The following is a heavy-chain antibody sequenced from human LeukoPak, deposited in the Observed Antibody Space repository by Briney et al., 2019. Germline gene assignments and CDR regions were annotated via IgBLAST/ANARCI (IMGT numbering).Heavy chain of an antibody. J-gene: IGHJ4*02. D-gene: IGHD3-3*01. CDR1: GGTFSSYA. V-gene: IGHV1-69*04. CDR2: IIPILGIA. CDR3: ARADHKDYDFWSGSYYFDY. Sequence: SVKVACKASGGTFSSYAISWVRQAPGQGLEWMGRIIPILGIANYAQKFQGRVTITADKSTSTAYMELSSLRSEDTAVYYCARADHKDYDFWSGSYYFDYWGQGTLVTVSS.